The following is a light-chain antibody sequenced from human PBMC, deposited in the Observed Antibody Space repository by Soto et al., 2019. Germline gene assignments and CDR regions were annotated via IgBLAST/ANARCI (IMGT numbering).Light chain of an antibody. CDR1: SSDVGGYNF. V-gene: IGLV2-11*01. CDR2: AVT. Sequence: QSALTQPRSVSGSPGQSVTISCTGTSSDVGGYNFVSWYQQYSGKAPKLLIYAVTQRPSGVPDRFSGYKSGDSASLTISGLQDEDEAEYYCSSYAGSNTFVLFGGGTKLTVL. J-gene: IGLJ2*01. CDR3: SSYAGSNTFVL.